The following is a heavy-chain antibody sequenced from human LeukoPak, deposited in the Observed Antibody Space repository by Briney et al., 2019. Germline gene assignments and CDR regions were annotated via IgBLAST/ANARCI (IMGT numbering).Heavy chain of an antibody. J-gene: IGHJ4*02. CDR3: ATIAAAAGMDY. V-gene: IGHV3-30*03. CDR2: ISYDGSKK. CDR1: GFIFSSYS. D-gene: IGHD6-13*01. Sequence: GGSLRLSCASAGFIFSSYSTHWVRQPPGRGQERVAIISYDGSKKYYPEAVRGRFTISRDNSKNTLYLQMNSLRAEDTAVYYCATIAAAAGMDYWGQGTLVTVSS.